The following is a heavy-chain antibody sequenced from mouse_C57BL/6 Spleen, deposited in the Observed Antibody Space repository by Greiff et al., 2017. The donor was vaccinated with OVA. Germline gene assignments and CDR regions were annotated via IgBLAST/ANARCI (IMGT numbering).Heavy chain of an antibody. CDR3: ARHTDYYGSSYDAMDY. CDR2: ISSGGSYT. CDR1: GFTFSSYG. V-gene: IGHV5-6*01. D-gene: IGHD1-1*01. Sequence: EVMLVESGGDLVKPGGSLKLSCAASGFTFSSYGMSWVRQTPDKRLEWVATISSGGSYTYYPDSVKGRFTISRDNAKNTLYLQMSSLKSEDTAMYYCARHTDYYGSSYDAMDYWGQGTSVTVSS. J-gene: IGHJ4*01.